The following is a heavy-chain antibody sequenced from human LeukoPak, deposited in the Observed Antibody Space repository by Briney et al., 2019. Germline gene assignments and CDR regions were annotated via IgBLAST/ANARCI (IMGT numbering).Heavy chain of an antibody. D-gene: IGHD3-22*01. CDR1: GFTFSSYW. CDR2: IKQGGSEK. CDR3: ALYDSSGYGSFDY. J-gene: IGHJ4*02. Sequence: GGSLRLSCAASGFTFSSYWMSWVRQAPGKGLEWVANIKQGGSEKYYVDSVKGRFTISRDNAKNSLYLQMNSLRAGDTAVYYCALYDSSGYGSFDYWGQGTLVTVSS. V-gene: IGHV3-7*01.